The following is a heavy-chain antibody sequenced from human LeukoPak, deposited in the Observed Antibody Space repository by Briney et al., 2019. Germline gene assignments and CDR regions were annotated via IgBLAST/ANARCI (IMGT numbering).Heavy chain of an antibody. CDR1: GFTLSNYA. V-gene: IGHV3-23*01. CDR3: ARGKDHDFWNPFDF. Sequence: PGGSLRLSCAASGFTLSNYAMNWVRQAPGKGLEWVSGIDGSGGSPPSADSVKGRSTISRDISKNTLYLQMDSLRAEDTAAYYCARGKDHDFWNPFDFWGQGTLVTVSS. D-gene: IGHD3-3*01. J-gene: IGHJ4*02. CDR2: IDGSGGSP.